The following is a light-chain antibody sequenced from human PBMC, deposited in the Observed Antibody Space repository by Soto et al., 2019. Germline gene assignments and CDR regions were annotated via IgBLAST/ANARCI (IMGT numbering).Light chain of an antibody. CDR3: CSNSASYTFV. CDR1: SSDVGGYNC. CDR2: DVT. Sequence: QSALTQPRSVSGSPGQSVTISCTGTSSDVGGYNCVSWYQQHPGKAPQLIIYDVTQRPSGVPDRFSGSKSGHTASLSISGLQAEDEAHYYCCSNSASYTFVFRTATTVTVL. J-gene: IGLJ1*01. V-gene: IGLV2-11*01.